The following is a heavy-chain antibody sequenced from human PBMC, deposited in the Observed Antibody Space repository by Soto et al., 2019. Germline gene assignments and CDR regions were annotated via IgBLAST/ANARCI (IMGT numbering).Heavy chain of an antibody. J-gene: IGHJ5*02. D-gene: IGHD2-2*01. V-gene: IGHV4-31*03. CDR1: GGSISSGGYY. Sequence: QVQLQESGPGLVKPSQTLSLTCTVSGGSISSGGYYWSWIRPHPGKGLEWIGYIYHSGTTYYNPSLTSRVTISVATSKRQFPLKLTSVTAADTAVYACASVRGNQLRGWFDPWGQGTLVTVSS. CDR2: IYHSGTT. CDR3: ASVRGNQLRGWFDP.